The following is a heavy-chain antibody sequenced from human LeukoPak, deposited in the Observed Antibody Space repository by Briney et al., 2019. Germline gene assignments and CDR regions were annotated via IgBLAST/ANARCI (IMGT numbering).Heavy chain of an antibody. CDR2: SSTSGSTI. Sequence: GGSLRLSCAASGFTFSDFHMCWIRQAPGKGLEWVSFSSTSGSTIFYADSVKGRFTISRDNAKKSLYLQMNSLRAEDTAVYYCARERADALDIWGPGTMVTVSS. J-gene: IGHJ3*02. CDR1: GFTFSDFH. CDR3: ARERADALDI. V-gene: IGHV3-11*01.